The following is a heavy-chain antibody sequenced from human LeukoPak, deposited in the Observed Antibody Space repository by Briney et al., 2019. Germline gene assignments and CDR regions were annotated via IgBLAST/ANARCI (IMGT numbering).Heavy chain of an antibody. Sequence: PGGSLRLSCAASGFTFSSYSMNWVRQAPGKGLEWVSSISSSSSYIYYADSVKGRFTISRDNAKNSLYLQMNSLRAEDTAVYYCARDSYSYGYEVAFDIWGQGTMVTVSS. J-gene: IGHJ3*02. D-gene: IGHD5-18*01. CDR3: ARDSYSYGYEVAFDI. CDR2: ISSSSSYI. V-gene: IGHV3-21*01. CDR1: GFTFSSYS.